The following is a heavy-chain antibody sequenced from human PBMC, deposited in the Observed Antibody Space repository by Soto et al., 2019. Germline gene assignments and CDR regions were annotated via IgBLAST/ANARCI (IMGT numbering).Heavy chain of an antibody. CDR3: AAWASSGDPREYFQH. CDR1: GGSISSGDYY. D-gene: IGHD2-15*01. Sequence: SETLSLTCTVSGGSISSGDYYWSWIRQPPGKGLGWIGYIYYSGSTYYNPSLKSRVTISVDTSKNQFSLKLSSVTAADTAVYYCAAWASSGDPREYFQHWGQGTLVTVSS. V-gene: IGHV4-30-4*01. CDR2: IYYSGST. J-gene: IGHJ1*01.